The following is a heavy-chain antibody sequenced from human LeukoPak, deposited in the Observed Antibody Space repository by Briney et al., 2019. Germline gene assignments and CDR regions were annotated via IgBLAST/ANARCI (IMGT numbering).Heavy chain of an antibody. Sequence: ASVKVSCKASGYTFTSYYMHWVRQAPGQGLEWMGIINPSGGSTSYAQKFQGRVTMTRDTSTSTVYMELSSLRSEDTAVYYCARVTHPGSSAYGMDVWGQGTTVTVSS. J-gene: IGHJ6*02. CDR2: INPSGGST. CDR1: GYTFTSYY. D-gene: IGHD2-15*01. V-gene: IGHV1-46*01. CDR3: ARVTHPGSSAYGMDV.